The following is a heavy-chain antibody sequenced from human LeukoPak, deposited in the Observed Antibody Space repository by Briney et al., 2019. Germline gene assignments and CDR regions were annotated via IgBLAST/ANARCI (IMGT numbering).Heavy chain of an antibody. CDR3: ARAIAVAGPFNWFDP. V-gene: IGHV1-2*02. Sequence: ASVKVSCKASGYTFTGYYMHWVRQAPGQGLEWMGWINPNSGGTNYAQKFQGRVTMTRDTSISTAYMELSRLRSDDTAVYYCARAIAVAGPFNWFDPWGQGTLVTVSS. CDR1: GYTFTGYY. CDR2: INPNSGGT. D-gene: IGHD6-19*01. J-gene: IGHJ5*02.